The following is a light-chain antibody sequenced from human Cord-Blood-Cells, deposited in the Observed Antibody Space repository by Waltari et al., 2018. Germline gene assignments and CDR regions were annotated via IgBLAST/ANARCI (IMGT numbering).Light chain of an antibody. CDR1: KLGDKY. CDR2: QDS. J-gene: IGLJ2*01. Sequence: SYELTQPPSVSVSPGQSASITCSGDKLGDKYACWYQQKPGQSPVPVIYQDSKRPSGIPELFSGSNAWNRATLAISGTQAMDEADYYCQAWDSSTFVVFGGGTKLTVL. V-gene: IGLV3-1*01. CDR3: QAWDSSTFVV.